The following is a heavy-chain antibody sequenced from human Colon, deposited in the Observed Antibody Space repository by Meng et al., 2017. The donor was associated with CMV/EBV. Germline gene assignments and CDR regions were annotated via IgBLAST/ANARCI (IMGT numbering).Heavy chain of an antibody. V-gene: IGHV3-48*04. Sequence: GGSLRLSCAASGFTFSSYRMNWVRQAPGKGLEWVSYISSSTSTICYADSVKGRFTISRDNAKNTLFLQMDSLRAEDTAVYYCAGESVVPNGMDVWGQGTTVTVSS. CDR1: GFTFSSYR. CDR3: AGESVVPNGMDV. D-gene: IGHD2-2*01. CDR2: ISSSTSTI. J-gene: IGHJ6*02.